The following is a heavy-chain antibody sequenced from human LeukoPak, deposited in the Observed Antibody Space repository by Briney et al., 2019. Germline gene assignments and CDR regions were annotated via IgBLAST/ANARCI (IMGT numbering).Heavy chain of an antibody. CDR3: AREEVAGHSH. CDR1: GGTLSSYA. V-gene: IGHV1-69*01. D-gene: IGHD6-19*01. Sequence: GSPVKVSCKASGGTLSSYAISWVRQAPGQGLEWMGGIIPIFGTANYAQKFQGRVTITADESTSTAYMELSSLRSEDTAVYYCAREEVAGHSHWGQGTLVTVSS. J-gene: IGHJ4*02. CDR2: IIPIFGTA.